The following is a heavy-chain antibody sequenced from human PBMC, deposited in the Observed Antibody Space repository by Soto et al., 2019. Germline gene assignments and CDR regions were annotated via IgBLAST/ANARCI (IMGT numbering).Heavy chain of an antibody. Sequence: PVKVSCKASGGTFSSYAISWVRQAPGQGLEWMGGIIPIFGTANYAQKFQGRVTITADESTSTAYMELSSLRSEDTAVYYCARPHSSGWYPFDYWGQGTLVTVSS. CDR2: IIPIFGTA. CDR3: ARPHSSGWYPFDY. J-gene: IGHJ4*02. D-gene: IGHD6-19*01. CDR1: GGTFSSYA. V-gene: IGHV1-69*13.